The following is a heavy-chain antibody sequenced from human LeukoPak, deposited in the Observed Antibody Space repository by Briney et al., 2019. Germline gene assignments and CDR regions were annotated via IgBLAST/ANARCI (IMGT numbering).Heavy chain of an antibody. J-gene: IGHJ4*02. CDR3: ARQLGGNSEFDY. CDR1: GCSFTSYC. CDR2: IYPGGSDI. Sequence: GESLKIPCKGSGCSFTSYCIGWVRQMPGKSLEWMGIIYPGGSDIRYSPSFQGQVTISADKSISTAYLQWSSLKAAGTSMYYCARQLGGNSEFDYWGEGTLVTVSS. D-gene: IGHD4-23*01. V-gene: IGHV5-51*01.